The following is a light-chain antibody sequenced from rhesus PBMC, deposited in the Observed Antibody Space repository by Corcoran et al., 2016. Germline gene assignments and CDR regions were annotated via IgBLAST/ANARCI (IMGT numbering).Light chain of an antibody. V-gene: IGKV1-21*01. CDR3: QQYGIRPWT. CDR1: QGISSW. CDR2: KAS. J-gene: IGKJ1*01. Sequence: DIQMTQSPSSLSASVGDRVTITCRASQGISSWLAWYQQKPGKAPKLLIYKASSLQSGVPSRFSGSGSGTDFTLTISSLQSEDFATYYCQQYGIRPWTFGQGTKVEIK.